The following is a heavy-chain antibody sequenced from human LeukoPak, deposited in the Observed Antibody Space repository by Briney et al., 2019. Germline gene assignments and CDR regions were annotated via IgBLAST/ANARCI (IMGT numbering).Heavy chain of an antibody. J-gene: IGHJ4*02. Sequence: PGGSLRLSCAASGFTFSSYSMNWVRQAPGKGLEWVAVIWYDGSNKYYADSVKGRFTISGDNSKNTLYLQMNSLRAEDTAVYYCARVRRDGYNLADYWGQGTLVTVSS. CDR2: IWYDGSNK. CDR1: GFTFSSYS. CDR3: ARVRRDGYNLADY. V-gene: IGHV3-33*08. D-gene: IGHD5-24*01.